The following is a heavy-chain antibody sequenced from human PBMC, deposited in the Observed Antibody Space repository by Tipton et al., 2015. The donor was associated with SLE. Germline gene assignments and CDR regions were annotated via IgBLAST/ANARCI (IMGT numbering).Heavy chain of an antibody. CDR2: IYSGGST. D-gene: IGHD3-9*01. V-gene: IGHV3-53*05. CDR3: ARAYYDILPGPTPYWSFDL. J-gene: IGHJ2*01. CDR1: GFTFSSYA. Sequence: SLRLSCAASGFTFSSYAMSWVRQAPGKGLEWVSVIYSGGSTYYADSVKGRFTISRDNSKKTLYLQMNRLRAEDTAVYYCARAYYDILPGPTPYWSFDLWSRGNLVHVSS.